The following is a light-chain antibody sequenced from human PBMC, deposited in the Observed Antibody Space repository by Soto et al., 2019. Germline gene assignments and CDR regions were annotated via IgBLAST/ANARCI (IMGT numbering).Light chain of an antibody. J-gene: IGKJ1*01. CDR2: AAS. CDR1: QAIRTA. Sequence: IQMTHSPSSLSPSVGDRVTITCRASQAIRTALGWYQQKPGKVPKLLIYAASTLQSGVPSRFSGSGSGTDFTLTISSLQPEDFATYYCLLDFRYFWAFGQGTKVDIK. CDR3: LLDFRYFWA. V-gene: IGKV1-6*02.